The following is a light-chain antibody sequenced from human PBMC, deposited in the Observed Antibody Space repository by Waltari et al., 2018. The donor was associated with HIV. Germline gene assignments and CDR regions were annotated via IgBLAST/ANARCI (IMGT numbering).Light chain of an antibody. J-gene: IGLJ2*01. CDR3: QSGHNSDVI. V-gene: IGLV3-25*03. CDR1: PLPKNL. CDR2: HDT. Sequence: SYQFPQSPSVSLPPGQPAKIMCPGGPLPKNLVSWYQQKASQAPVMIIFHDTTGPPDIPAGLTACSAGTTAILTISGVQADDEADYFCQSGHNSDVIFGGGTKLTVL.